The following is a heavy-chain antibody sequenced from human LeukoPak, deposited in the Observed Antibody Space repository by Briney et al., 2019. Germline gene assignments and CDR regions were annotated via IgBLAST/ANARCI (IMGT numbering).Heavy chain of an antibody. CDR3: AKVVGDGTYYYYGVDV. V-gene: IGHV3-30*18. CDR2: ISYDGSNR. J-gene: IGHJ6*02. Sequence: GGSLRLSCAASGFTFSNYGMHWVRQAPGKGLEGVAVISYDGSNRYYGDSVKGRLTISRDNSKNTLNLQMNSLRAEDTAVYYCAKVVGDGTYYYYGVDVWGQGTTVTVSS. CDR1: GFTFSNYG. D-gene: IGHD3-16*01.